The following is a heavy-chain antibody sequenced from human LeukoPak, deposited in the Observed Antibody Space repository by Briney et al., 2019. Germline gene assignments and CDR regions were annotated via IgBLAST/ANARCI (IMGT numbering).Heavy chain of an antibody. CDR1: GGTFSSYA. CDR3: ARGLDRTVTTSFVDYYYYYMDV. D-gene: IGHD4-11*01. V-gene: IGHV1-8*03. CDR2: MNPNSGNT. J-gene: IGHJ6*03. Sequence: ASVKVSCKASGGTFSSYAISWVRQAPGQGLEWMGWMNPNSGNTGYAQKFQGRVTITRNTSISTAYMELSSLRSEDTAVYYCARGLDRTVTTSFVDYYYYYMDVWGKGTTVTVSS.